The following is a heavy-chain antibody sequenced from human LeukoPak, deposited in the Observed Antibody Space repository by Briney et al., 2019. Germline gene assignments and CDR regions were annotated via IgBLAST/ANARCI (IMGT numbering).Heavy chain of an antibody. J-gene: IGHJ1*01. D-gene: IGHD3-3*01. CDR1: GYTLTELS. CDR3: ATGNYDFWSGYSPEYFQH. CDR2: FDPEDGET. V-gene: IGHV1-24*01. Sequence: GASVKVSCKVSGYTLTELSMHWVRQAPGKGLEWMGGFDPEDGETIYAQKFQGRVTMTEDTSTDTAYMELSSLRSEDTAVYYCATGNYDFWSGYSPEYFQHWGQGTLVTVSS.